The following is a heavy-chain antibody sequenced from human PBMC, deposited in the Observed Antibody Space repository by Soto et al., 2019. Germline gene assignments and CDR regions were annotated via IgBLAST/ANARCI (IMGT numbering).Heavy chain of an antibody. CDR1: GGTFSSYA. CDR3: ASWPGIAGYYYYGMDV. D-gene: IGHD3-10*01. Sequence: VASVKVSCKASGGTFSSYAISWVRQAPGQGLEWMGGIVPIFGTANYAQKFQGRVTITADESTSTAYMELSSLRSEDTAVYYCASWPGIAGYYYYGMDVWGQGTTVTVSS. J-gene: IGHJ6*02. V-gene: IGHV1-69*13. CDR2: IVPIFGTA.